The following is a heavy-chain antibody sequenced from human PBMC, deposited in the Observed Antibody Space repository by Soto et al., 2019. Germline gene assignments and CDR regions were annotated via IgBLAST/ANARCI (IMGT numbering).Heavy chain of an antibody. J-gene: IGHJ4*02. CDR2: ISAYNGNT. Sequence: ASVKVSCKASGYTFTSYGISWVRQAPGQGLEWMGWISAYNGNTNYAQKLQGRVTMTTDTSTSTAHMELRSLRSDDTAVYYYARDRGGFNWNDVPNFDYWGQGTLVTVSS. D-gene: IGHD1-1*01. V-gene: IGHV1-18*01. CDR1: GYTFTSYG. CDR3: ARDRGGFNWNDVPNFDY.